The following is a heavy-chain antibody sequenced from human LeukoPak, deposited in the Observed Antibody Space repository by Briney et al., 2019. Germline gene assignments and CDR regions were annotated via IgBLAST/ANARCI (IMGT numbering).Heavy chain of an antibody. V-gene: IGHV4-34*01. Sequence: PSETLSLTCAVYGGSFSGYYWSWIRQPPGKGLEWIGEINHSGSTNYNPSLKSRVTISVDTSKNQFSLKLSSVTAADMAVYYCARDPQSGYSSGWYVGWFDPWGQGTLVTVSS. D-gene: IGHD6-19*01. CDR1: GGSFSGYY. CDR2: INHSGST. J-gene: IGHJ5*02. CDR3: ARDPQSGYSSGWYVGWFDP.